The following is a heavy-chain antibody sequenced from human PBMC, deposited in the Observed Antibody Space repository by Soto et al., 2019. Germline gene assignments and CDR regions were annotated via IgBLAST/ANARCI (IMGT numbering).Heavy chain of an antibody. V-gene: IGHV3-23*01. J-gene: IGHJ4*02. CDR2: ISGSGGST. Sequence: GGSLRLSCAASGFTFSSYAMSWVRQAPGKGLEWVSAISGSGGSTYYADSVKGRFTISRDNSKNTLYLQMNSLRAEDTAVYYCAKDVSEFGVVTTLDYWGQGTLVTVSS. CDR1: GFTFSSYA. D-gene: IGHD3-3*01. CDR3: AKDVSEFGVVTTLDY.